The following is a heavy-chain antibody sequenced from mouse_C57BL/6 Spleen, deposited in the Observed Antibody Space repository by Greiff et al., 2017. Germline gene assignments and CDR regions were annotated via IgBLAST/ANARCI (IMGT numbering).Heavy chain of an antibody. CDR3: ASGPQQLGRNFDY. Sequence: VQLQQPGTELVKPGASVKLSCKASGYTFTSYWMHWVKQRPGQGLEWIGNINPSNGGTNYNEKFKGKATLTVDKSSSTAYMQLSSLTPEDSAVYYCASGPQQLGRNFDYWGQGTTLTVSS. CDR1: GYTFTSYW. D-gene: IGHD4-1*02. V-gene: IGHV1-53*01. CDR2: INPSNGGT. J-gene: IGHJ2*01.